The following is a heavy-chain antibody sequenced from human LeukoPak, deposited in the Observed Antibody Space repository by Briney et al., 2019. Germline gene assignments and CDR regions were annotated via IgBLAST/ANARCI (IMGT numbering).Heavy chain of an antibody. Sequence: GGSLRLSCAASGFTFNAYAMSWVRQAPDKGLEWVSAVSRFGGTTYYADSAKGRFTISRDDSKNTVYLQMHSLRADDTALYYCVKHVGSRWSNNRFDPWGQGTLVTVSS. CDR1: GFTFNAYA. CDR2: VSRFGGTT. D-gene: IGHD6-13*01. J-gene: IGHJ5*02. V-gene: IGHV3-23*01. CDR3: VKHVGSRWSNNRFDP.